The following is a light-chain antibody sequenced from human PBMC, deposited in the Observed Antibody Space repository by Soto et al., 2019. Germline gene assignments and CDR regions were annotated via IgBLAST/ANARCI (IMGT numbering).Light chain of an antibody. Sequence: DIQMTQSPSSLSASVGDRVTITCQASQDITNCLNWYHQKPGKAPKLLIYDASNLETGVPSRFSGSGSGTHFTFTIASLQPEDTAIYYCQQYYDLPITFGQGTRLEIK. V-gene: IGKV1-33*01. J-gene: IGKJ5*01. CDR2: DAS. CDR1: QDITNC. CDR3: QQYYDLPIT.